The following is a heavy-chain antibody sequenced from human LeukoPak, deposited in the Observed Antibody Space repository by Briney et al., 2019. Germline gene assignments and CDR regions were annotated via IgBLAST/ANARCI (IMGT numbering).Heavy chain of an antibody. CDR2: IYYSGST. CDR3: ARDGTYYSGWFDP. D-gene: IGHD3-10*01. J-gene: IGHJ5*02. CDR1: GGSISSGDYY. V-gene: IGHV4-30-4*01. Sequence: SETLSLTCTVSGGSISSGDYYWSWIRQPPGKGLEWIGYIYYSGSTYYNPSLKSRVTISVDTSKNQFSLKLSSVTAADTAVYYCARDGTYYSGWFDPWGQGTLVTVSS.